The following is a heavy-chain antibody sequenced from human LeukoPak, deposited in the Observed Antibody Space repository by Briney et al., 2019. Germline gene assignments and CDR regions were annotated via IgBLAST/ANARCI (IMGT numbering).Heavy chain of an antibody. J-gene: IGHJ4*02. V-gene: IGHV3-23*01. D-gene: IGHD6-19*01. CDR1: GFTFGSYA. CDR3: AKTTAGYSSGRYPGWPVDY. CDR2: ISGSGGST. Sequence: GGSLRLSCAASGFTFGSYAMYWVRQAPGKGLEWVSGISGSGGSTFYAGSVKGRFTISRDNSENTVYLQMNSLRADDTAVYYCAKTTAGYSSGRYPGWPVDYWGQGTLVTVSS.